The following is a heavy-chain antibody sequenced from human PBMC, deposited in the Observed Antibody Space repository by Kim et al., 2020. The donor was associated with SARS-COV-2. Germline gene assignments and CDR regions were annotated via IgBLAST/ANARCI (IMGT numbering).Heavy chain of an antibody. V-gene: IGHV3-21*01. D-gene: IGHD3-22*01. CDR1: GFTFSSYS. CDR3: ARGSVEMGGYSYRYYYYGMDV. J-gene: IGHJ6*02. CDR2: ISSSSSYI. Sequence: GGSLRLSCAASGFTFSSYSMNWVRQAPGKGLEWVSSISSSSSYIYYADSVKGRFTISRDNAKNSLYLQMNSLRAEDTAVYYCARGSVEMGGYSYRYYYYGMDVWGQGTTVTVSS.